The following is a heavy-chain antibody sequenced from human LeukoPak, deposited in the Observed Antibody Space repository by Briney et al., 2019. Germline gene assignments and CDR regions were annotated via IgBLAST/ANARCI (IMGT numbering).Heavy chain of an antibody. CDR3: ARRYSSSSWVFDY. J-gene: IGHJ4*02. Sequence: PSETLSLTCTVSGGSISSSSYYWGWIRQPPGKGLKWIGSIYYSGSTYYNPSLKSRVTISVDTSKNQFSLKLSSVTAADTAVYYCARRYSSSSWVFDYWGQGTLVTVSS. V-gene: IGHV4-39*01. D-gene: IGHD6-6*01. CDR1: GGSISSSSYY. CDR2: IYYSGST.